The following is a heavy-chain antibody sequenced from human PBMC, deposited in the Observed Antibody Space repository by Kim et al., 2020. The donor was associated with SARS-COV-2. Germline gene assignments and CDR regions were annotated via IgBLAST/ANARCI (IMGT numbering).Heavy chain of an antibody. CDR2: INAGNGNT. CDR3: ARDRAVLRYFDWDAFDY. J-gene: IGHJ4*02. V-gene: IGHV1-3*01. CDR1: GYTFTSYA. D-gene: IGHD3-9*01. Sequence: ASVKVSCKASGYTFTSYAMHWVRQAPGQRLEWMGWINAGNGNTKYSQKFQGRVTITRDTSASTAYMELSSLRSEDTAVYYCARDRAVLRYFDWDAFDYWGQGTLVTVSS.